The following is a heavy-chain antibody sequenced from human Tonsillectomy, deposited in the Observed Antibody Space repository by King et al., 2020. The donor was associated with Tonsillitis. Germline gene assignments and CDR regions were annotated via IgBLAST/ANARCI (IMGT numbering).Heavy chain of an antibody. CDR2: IYGGGSST. J-gene: IGHJ4*02. D-gene: IGHD4-17*01. V-gene: IGHV3-23*03. CDR3: AKDRYGDYHVPCYVDY. CDR1: GFTFNSYA. Sequence: DVQLVESGGGLVQPGGSLRLSCTASGFTFNSYAMTWVRQAPGKGLEWVSVIYGGGSSTYYIDSVKGRFTISRDNSKNTLYLQMNSLRAEDTAVYYCAKDRYGDYHVPCYVDYGGQGTLVTVSS.